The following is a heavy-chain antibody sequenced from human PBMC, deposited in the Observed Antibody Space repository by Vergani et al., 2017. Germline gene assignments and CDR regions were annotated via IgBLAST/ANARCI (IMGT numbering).Heavy chain of an antibody. CDR3: TSVVEMATWYYFDY. CDR2: ISANDDT. Sequence: EVQVLESGGGLVQPGGSLRLSCAASGFTLSNYPMTWVRQAPGKGLEWVSAISANDDTYYADSVKGRFTVSRDNSKNTLYLQMNRLRAEDTAVYYCTSVVEMATWYYFDYWGQGTLVTVSS. V-gene: IGHV3-23*01. CDR1: GFTLSNYP. D-gene: IGHD5-24*01. J-gene: IGHJ4*02.